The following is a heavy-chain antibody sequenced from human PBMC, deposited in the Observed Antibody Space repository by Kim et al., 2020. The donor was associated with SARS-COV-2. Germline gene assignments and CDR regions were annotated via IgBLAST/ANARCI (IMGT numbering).Heavy chain of an antibody. CDR2: INPSGGST. V-gene: IGHV1-46*01. Sequence: ASVKVSCKASGYTFTSYYMHWVRQAPGQGLEWMGIINPSGGSTSYAQKFQGRVTMTRDTSTSTVYMELSSLRSEDTAVYYCARGDCSSTSCLRTHYYYYGMDVWGQGTTVTGSS. CDR1: GYTFTSYY. CDR3: ARGDCSSTSCLRTHYYYYGMDV. J-gene: IGHJ6*01. D-gene: IGHD2-2*01.